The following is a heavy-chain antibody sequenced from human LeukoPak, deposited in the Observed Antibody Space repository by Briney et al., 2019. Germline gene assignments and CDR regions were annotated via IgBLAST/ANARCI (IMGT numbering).Heavy chain of an antibody. CDR3: ARDSPFVQYFDY. J-gene: IGHJ4*02. CDR1: GASISSTSHY. CDR2: IDYGGTT. Sequence: PSETLSLTCTVSGASISSTSHYWGWVRQPPGKGLEWIGSIDYGGTTYYNPSLNSRVTISVDTSKNQFSLKLSSVTAADTAVYYCARDSPFVQYFDYWGQGTLVTVSS. V-gene: IGHV4-39*07. D-gene: IGHD3-10*02.